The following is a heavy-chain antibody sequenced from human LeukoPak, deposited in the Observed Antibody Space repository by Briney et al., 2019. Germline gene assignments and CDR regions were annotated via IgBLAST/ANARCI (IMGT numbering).Heavy chain of an antibody. J-gene: IGHJ1*01. CDR1: GGTFSSYA. D-gene: IGHD4-17*01. V-gene: IGHV1-69*05. CDR3: ATKTTVTTSRAEYFQH. Sequence: SVKVSCKASGGTFSSYAISWVRQAPGQGLEWMGRIIPIFGTANYAQKLQGRVTITTDESTSTAYMELSSLRSKDTAVYYCATKTTVTTSRAEYFQHWGQGTLVTVSS. CDR2: IIPIFGTA.